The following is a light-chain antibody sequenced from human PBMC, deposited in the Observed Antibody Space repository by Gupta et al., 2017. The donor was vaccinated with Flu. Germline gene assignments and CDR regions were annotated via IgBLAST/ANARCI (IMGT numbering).Light chain of an antibody. CDR2: STN. CDR3: LLYLGTAQRV. CDR1: TGAVTSDLS. Sequence: QTVVTQEPSLTVSPGGTVTLTCASITGAVTSDLSPTWIQQKPGQPPRPLIYSTNNRHSWTPARFSGSLLGGKAALTLTDAQPEDEAEYFCLLYLGTAQRVFGGGSKLTVL. J-gene: IGLJ2*01. V-gene: IGLV7-43*01.